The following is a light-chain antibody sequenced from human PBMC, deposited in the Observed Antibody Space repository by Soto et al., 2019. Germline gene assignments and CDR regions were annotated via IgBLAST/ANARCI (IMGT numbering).Light chain of an antibody. V-gene: IGKV1-33*01. CDR3: QQYENLPT. CDR1: RNSATF. J-gene: IGKJ5*01. CDR2: DAS. Sequence: DIQMTQSPSSLSASVGDRVTIFCRASRNSATFLNWYQQKPGKAPKLLIYDASNLEAGVPSRFRGSGSGTDFTFTISRLQPEDIATYYCQQYENLPTFGQGTRLEIK.